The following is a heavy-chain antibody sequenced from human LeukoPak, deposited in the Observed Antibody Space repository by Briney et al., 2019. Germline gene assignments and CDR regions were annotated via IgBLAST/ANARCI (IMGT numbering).Heavy chain of an antibody. Sequence: GGSLRLSCAASGFTFSSYSMNWVRQAPGKGLEWVSSISSSGSYIYYADSVKGRFTISRDNAKNSLYLQMNSLRAEDTAVYYCASGYCSGGSCYVPLDYWGQGTLVTVSS. CDR3: ASGYCSGGSCYVPLDY. D-gene: IGHD2-15*01. J-gene: IGHJ4*02. V-gene: IGHV3-21*01. CDR1: GFTFSSYS. CDR2: ISSSGSYI.